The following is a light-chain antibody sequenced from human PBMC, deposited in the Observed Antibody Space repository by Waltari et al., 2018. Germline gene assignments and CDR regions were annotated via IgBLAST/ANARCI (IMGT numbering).Light chain of an antibody. CDR2: GAS. CDR1: QSVSSN. J-gene: IGKJ1*01. V-gene: IGKV3-15*01. CDR3: QQYNNWFWT. Sequence: EIVMTQYPATLSVSPGERATLSCRASQSVSSNLAWYQQKPGQAPRLLIYGASTRATGIPARFSGSGSGTEFTLTISSLQSEDFAVYYCQQYNNWFWTFGQGTKVEIK.